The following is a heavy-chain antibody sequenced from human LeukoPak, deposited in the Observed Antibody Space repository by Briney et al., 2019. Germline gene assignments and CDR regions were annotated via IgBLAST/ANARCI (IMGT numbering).Heavy chain of an antibody. CDR3: ARRRLLWFGDKSGAFDI. Sequence: SETLSLTCAVSGGSISSSNWWSWVRQPPGKGLEWIGEIYHSGSTNYNPSLKSRVTISVDKSKNQFSLKLSSVTAADTAVYYCARRRLLWFGDKSGAFDIWGQGTMVTVSS. V-gene: IGHV4-4*02. CDR1: GGSISSSNW. D-gene: IGHD3-10*01. J-gene: IGHJ3*02. CDR2: IYHSGST.